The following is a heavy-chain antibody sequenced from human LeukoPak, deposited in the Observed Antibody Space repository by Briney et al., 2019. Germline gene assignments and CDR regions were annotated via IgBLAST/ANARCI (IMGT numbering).Heavy chain of an antibody. CDR2: ISYDGSNK. D-gene: IGHD6-13*01. CDR1: GFTFNDYA. J-gene: IGHJ4*02. CDR3: AKDGSSWPLYYFDY. V-gene: IGHV3-30-3*01. Sequence: GGSLRLSCAPSGFTFNDYAMHWVRQAPGKGPEWVAVISYDGSNKYYADSVKGRFTISRDNSKNTLYLQMNSLRAEDTAVYYCAKDGSSWPLYYFDYWGQGTLVTVSS.